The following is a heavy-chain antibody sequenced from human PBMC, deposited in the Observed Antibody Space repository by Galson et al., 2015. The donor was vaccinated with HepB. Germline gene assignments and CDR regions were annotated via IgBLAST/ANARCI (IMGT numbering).Heavy chain of an antibody. D-gene: IGHD3-10*01. V-gene: IGHV1-46*01. J-gene: IGHJ4*02. CDR3: ARAGNSNRGSNYFDY. CDR1: GYTFTNYY. CDR2: INPSGGST. Sequence: SVKASCKASGYTFTNYYMHWVRQAPGQGLEWMGIINPSGGSTNYPQNFQGRVTMTRDTSTSTVYMEVSSLRSEDTAMYYCARAGNSNRGSNYFDYWGQGTLVTVSS.